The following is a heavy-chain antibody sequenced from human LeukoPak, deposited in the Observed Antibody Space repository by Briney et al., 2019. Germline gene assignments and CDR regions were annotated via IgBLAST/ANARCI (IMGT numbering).Heavy chain of an antibody. Sequence: GGSLRLSCAASGFTFSSYSMNWVRQAPGKGLEWVSSVSSSSSYIYYADSVKGRFTISRDNSKNTLYLQMNSLRAEDTAVYYCARGLSVVAAKAFDYWGQGTLVTVSS. CDR1: GFTFSSYS. CDR2: VSSSSSYI. V-gene: IGHV3-21*04. J-gene: IGHJ4*02. D-gene: IGHD2-15*01. CDR3: ARGLSVVAAKAFDY.